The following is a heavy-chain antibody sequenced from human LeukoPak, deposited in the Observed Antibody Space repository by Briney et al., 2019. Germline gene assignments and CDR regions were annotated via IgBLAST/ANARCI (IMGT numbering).Heavy chain of an antibody. Sequence: SETLSLTCTVSGASITSHYWSWIRQPPGRGLECIGYIYYTGYTTYDPSLKSRVTISIDTSKNQFSLKLKNVTAADTAVYYCASDRRPHWGFDYWGQGSLVTVSS. CDR1: GASITSHY. J-gene: IGHJ4*02. CDR2: IYYTGYT. CDR3: ASDRRPHWGFDY. V-gene: IGHV4-59*11. D-gene: IGHD7-27*01.